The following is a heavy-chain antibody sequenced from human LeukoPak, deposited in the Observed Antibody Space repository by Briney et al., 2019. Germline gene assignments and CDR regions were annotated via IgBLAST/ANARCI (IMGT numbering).Heavy chain of an antibody. CDR2: INPNGDRT. CDR3: AKDGRFFDWLFGFFDC. CDR1: ENTFTNYY. D-gene: IGHD3-9*01. V-gene: IGHV1-46*01. Sequence: ASVKVSCKASENTFTNYYMHWVRQAPGQGLEWLGIINPNGDRTNYAQTFQGRVTMTRDTSTTTVYMELSSLRSEDTAVYYCAKDGRFFDWLFGFFDCWGQGTLVTVSS. J-gene: IGHJ4*02.